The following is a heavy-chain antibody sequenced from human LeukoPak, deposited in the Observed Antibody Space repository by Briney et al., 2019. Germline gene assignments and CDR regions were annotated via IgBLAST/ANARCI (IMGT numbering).Heavy chain of an antibody. CDR2: ISSSNNTI. CDR3: AREDGGKAVI. CDR1: GFTFSRYS. V-gene: IGHV3-48*02. J-gene: IGHJ3*02. Sequence: QPGGSLRLSCAASGFTFSRYSMNWVRQAPGKGLEWVSYISSSNNTIDYADSVKGRFSISRDNAKNSLYLQMKSLRDEDTAVYYCAREDGGKAVIWGQGTMVTVSS. D-gene: IGHD4-23*01.